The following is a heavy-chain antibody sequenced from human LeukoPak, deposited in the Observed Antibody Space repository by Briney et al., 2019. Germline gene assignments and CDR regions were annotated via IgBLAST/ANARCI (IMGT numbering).Heavy chain of an antibody. Sequence: SVKVSCKASGYTFTGKYMHWVRQAPGQGLEWMGGIIPIFGTANYAQKFQGRVTITADESTSTAYMELSSLRSEDTAVYYCARFMTTVTTFGFDYWGQGTLVTVSS. CDR2: IIPIFGTA. J-gene: IGHJ4*02. V-gene: IGHV1-69*13. D-gene: IGHD4-17*01. CDR1: GYTFTGKY. CDR3: ARFMTTVTTFGFDY.